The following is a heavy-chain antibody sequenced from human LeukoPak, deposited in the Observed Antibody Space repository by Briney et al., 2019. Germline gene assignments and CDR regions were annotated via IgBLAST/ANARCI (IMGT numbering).Heavy chain of an antibody. Sequence: SETLSLTCTVSGGSISSYYWSWIRQPAGKGLEWIGRIYTGGSTNYNPSLKSRVTMSVDSSNNQFSLKLSSVTAADTAVYYCARENTGSYREFNYWGQGTLVTVSS. J-gene: IGHJ4*02. CDR3: ARENTGSYREFNY. CDR1: GGSISSYY. CDR2: IYTGGST. D-gene: IGHD1-26*01. V-gene: IGHV4-4*07.